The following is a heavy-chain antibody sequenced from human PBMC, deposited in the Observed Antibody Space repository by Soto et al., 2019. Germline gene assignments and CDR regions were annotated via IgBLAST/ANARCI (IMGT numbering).Heavy chain of an antibody. V-gene: IGHV3-11*01. CDR2: ISSSGSTI. CDR3: ARSHLYYDTSGYPDY. D-gene: IGHD3-22*01. J-gene: IGHJ4*02. CDR1: GFTFSDYY. Sequence: VQLVESGGGLVKPGRSLRLSCAASGFTFSDYYMSWIRQAPGKGLERVSYISSSGSTIYYADSVKGRFTISRDNAKNSLYLQMNSLRAEGTAVYYGARSHLYYDTSGYPDYWGQGTLVTVSS.